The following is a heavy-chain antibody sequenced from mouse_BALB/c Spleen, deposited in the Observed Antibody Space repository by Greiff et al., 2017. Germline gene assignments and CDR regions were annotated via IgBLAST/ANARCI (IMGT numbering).Heavy chain of an antibody. CDR2: ISSGGST. CDR3: ARGGVLLRLPFDY. D-gene: IGHD1-2*01. J-gene: IGHJ2*01. CDR1: GFTFSSYA. Sequence: EVQLVESGGGLVKPGGSLKLSCAASGFTFSSYAMSWVRQTPEKRLEWVASISSGGSTYYPDSVKGRFTISRDNARNILYLQMSSLRSEDTAMYYCARGGVLLRLPFDYWGQGTTLTVSS. V-gene: IGHV5-6-5*01.